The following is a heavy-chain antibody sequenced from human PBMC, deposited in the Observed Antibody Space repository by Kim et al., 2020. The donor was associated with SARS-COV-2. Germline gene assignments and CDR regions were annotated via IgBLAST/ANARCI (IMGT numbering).Heavy chain of an antibody. J-gene: IGHJ4*02. CDR2: NK. Sequence: NKYYADSVKGRFTISRDNSKNTLYLQMNSLGAEDTAVYYCARDDSGFDYCGQGTLVTVSS. V-gene: IGHV3-30-3*01. CDR3: ARDDSGFDY.